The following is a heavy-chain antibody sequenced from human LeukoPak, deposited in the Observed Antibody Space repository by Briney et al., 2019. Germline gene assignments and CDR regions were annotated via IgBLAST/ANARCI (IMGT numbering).Heavy chain of an antibody. D-gene: IGHD3-10*01. V-gene: IGHV4-38-2*02. CDR1: GYSISSAYY. CDR3: ARVTMVGGFDP. Sequence: SETLSLTCTVSGYSISSAYYWAWIRQPPGKGLECIGNIHYTGSTYYTPSLKSRVTISLDTSKNQFSLKLSSVTAADTAVYYCARVTMVGGFDPWGQGTLVTASS. J-gene: IGHJ5*02. CDR2: IHYTGST.